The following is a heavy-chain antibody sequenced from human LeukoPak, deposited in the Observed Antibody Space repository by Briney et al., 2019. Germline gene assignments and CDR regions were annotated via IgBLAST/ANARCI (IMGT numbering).Heavy chain of an antibody. CDR2: IKQDRSEK. Sequence: GGSLRLSCAASGFTITNYWMSWVRQAPGKGLELVANIKQDRSEKYYVDSVKGRFTISRDNAKNSLYLQMNSLRAEDTAVYYCARLREIPVFGVVTKSTSYFDYWGQGTLVTVSS. CDR3: ARLREIPVFGVVTKSTSYFDY. CDR1: GFTITNYW. J-gene: IGHJ4*02. V-gene: IGHV3-7*01. D-gene: IGHD3-3*01.